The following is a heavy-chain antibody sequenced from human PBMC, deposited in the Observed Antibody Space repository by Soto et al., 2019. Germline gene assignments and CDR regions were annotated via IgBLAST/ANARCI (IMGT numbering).Heavy chain of an antibody. V-gene: IGHV4-39*01. CDR2: IYYSGST. CDR1: GGSISSSSYY. Sequence: SETLSLTCTVSGGSISSSSYYWGWIRQPPGKGLEWIGSIYYSGSTYYNPSLKSRVTISVDTSKNQFSLKLSSVTAADTAVYYCARHDTVGYSSSWYRALDIWGQGTMVTVSS. D-gene: IGHD6-13*01. J-gene: IGHJ3*02. CDR3: ARHDTVGYSSSWYRALDI.